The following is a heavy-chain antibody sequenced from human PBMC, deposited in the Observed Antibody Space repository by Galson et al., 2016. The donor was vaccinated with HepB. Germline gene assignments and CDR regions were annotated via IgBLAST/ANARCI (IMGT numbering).Heavy chain of an antibody. CDR3: ARGHSGGWYSDMGPLCYFDC. V-gene: IGHV3-66*02. CDR2: IYSGGST. J-gene: IGHJ4*02. Sequence: SLRLSCAASGLSVSINYMSWVRQAPGKGLEWVSVIYSGGSTFYADSVKGRFTISRDNSKNTLYLQMNSLRSEDTAVYYCARGHSGGWYSDMGPLCYFDCCGKVTPVSAAS. CDR1: GLSVSINY. D-gene: IGHD6-19*01.